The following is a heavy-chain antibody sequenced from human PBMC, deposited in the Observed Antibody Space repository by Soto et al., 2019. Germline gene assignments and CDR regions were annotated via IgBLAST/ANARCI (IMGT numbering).Heavy chain of an antibody. CDR3: ARSMHYPDGSSYSPFDY. V-gene: IGHV4-61*01. CDR2: FYYTGST. Sequence: PSETLSLTCTVSGGSVSSGNYYWSWIRQPPGKGLEWIGYFYYTGSTNYNPSLKSRVTISIDASKNQFSLRLSSVTAADTAVYYCARSMHYPDGSSYSPFDYWGQGTLVTVSS. CDR1: GGSVSSGNYY. J-gene: IGHJ4*02. D-gene: IGHD3-22*01.